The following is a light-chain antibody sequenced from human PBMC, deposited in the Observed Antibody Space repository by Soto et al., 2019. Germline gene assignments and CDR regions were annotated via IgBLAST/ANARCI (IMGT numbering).Light chain of an antibody. V-gene: IGLV2-23*02. J-gene: IGLJ1*01. CDR1: SSDVGSYNL. Sequence: QSALTQPASVSGSPGQSITISCTGTSSDVGSYNLVSWYQQHPGKAPKLMIYEVSKRPSGVSNRFSGSKSGNTASLTISGLQAEDEADYYCCSYAGSSTYVFGTRTKVTVL. CDR2: EVS. CDR3: CSYAGSSTYV.